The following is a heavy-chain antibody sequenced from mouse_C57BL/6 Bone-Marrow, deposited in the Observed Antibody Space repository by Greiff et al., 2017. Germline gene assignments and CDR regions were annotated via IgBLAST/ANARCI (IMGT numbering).Heavy chain of an antibody. Sequence: EVHLVESGGDLVKPGGSLKLSCAASGFTFSSYGMSWVRQTPDKRLEWVATISSGGSYTYYPDSVKGRFTISRDNANNTLYLQMSSLKSEDTAMYYCARHGDYYGSSPYAMDYWGQGTSVTVSS. CDR2: ISSGGSYT. CDR1: GFTFSSYG. D-gene: IGHD1-1*01. V-gene: IGHV5-6*01. CDR3: ARHGDYYGSSPYAMDY. J-gene: IGHJ4*01.